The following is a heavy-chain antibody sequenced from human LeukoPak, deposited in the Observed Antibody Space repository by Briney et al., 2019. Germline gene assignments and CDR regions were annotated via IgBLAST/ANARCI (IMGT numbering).Heavy chain of an antibody. J-gene: IGHJ4*02. D-gene: IGHD1-26*01. V-gene: IGHV4-34*01. Sequence: SETLSLTCAVYGGSFSGYYWSWIRQPPGKGLEWIGEINHSGSTNYNPSLKSRVTISVDTSKNQFSLKLSSVTAADTAVYYCARVGGSGYSDYWGQGTLVTVSS. CDR2: INHSGST. CDR3: ARVGGSGYSDY. CDR1: GGSFSGYY.